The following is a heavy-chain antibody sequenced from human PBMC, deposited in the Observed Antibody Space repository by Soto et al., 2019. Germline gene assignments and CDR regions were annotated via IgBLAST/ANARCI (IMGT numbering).Heavy chain of an antibody. CDR3: AKDFSITIFGVVPGGFDP. V-gene: IGHV3-23*01. Sequence: LRLSCAASGFTFSSYAMSWVRQAPGKGLEWVSAISGSGGSTYYADSVKGRFTISRDNSKNTLYLQMNSLRAEDTAVYYCAKDFSITIFGVVPGGFDPWGQGTLVTVSS. D-gene: IGHD3-3*01. CDR1: GFTFSSYA. CDR2: ISGSGGST. J-gene: IGHJ5*02.